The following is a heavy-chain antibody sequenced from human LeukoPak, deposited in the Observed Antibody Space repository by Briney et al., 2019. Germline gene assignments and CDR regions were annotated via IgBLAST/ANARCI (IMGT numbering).Heavy chain of an antibody. J-gene: IGHJ6*03. CDR3: ARIRGLTLPISYMDV. CDR2: ISVSGT. V-gene: IGHV3-48*04. D-gene: IGHD2-21*01. CDR1: GFRFGGYS. Sequence: PGGSLRLSCTASGFRFGGYSIHWVRQAPGKGLEWLSCISVSGTKHADSVMGRVTVSRDDAKNSLYLQMNGLRAEDTAVYYCARIRGLTLPISYMDVWGKGTTVTVSS.